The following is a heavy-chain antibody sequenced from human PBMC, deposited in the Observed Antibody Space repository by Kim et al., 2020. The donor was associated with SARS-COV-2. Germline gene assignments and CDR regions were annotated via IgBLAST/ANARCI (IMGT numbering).Heavy chain of an antibody. J-gene: IGHJ3*01. CDR2: TKDKANTYTT. CDR3: TRAYSGSLFSPGF. V-gene: IGHV3-72*01. Sequence: GGSLRLSCAASGFIFTDYYMDWVRQAPGKGLEWVGRTKDKANTYTTQYAASVKGRFSISRDDSKNSLYLQMNSLKTEDTAVYYCTRAYSGSLFSPGFWG. D-gene: IGHD1-26*01. CDR1: GFIFTDYY.